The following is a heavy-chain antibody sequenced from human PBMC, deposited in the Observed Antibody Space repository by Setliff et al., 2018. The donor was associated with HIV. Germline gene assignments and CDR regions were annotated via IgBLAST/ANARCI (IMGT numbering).Heavy chain of an antibody. J-gene: IGHJ4*02. CDR1: GDSFSSGTYY. CDR3: ARVWYNVVIVATIIAVAGRKGYFDY. V-gene: IGHV4-39*01. Sequence: PSETLSLTCSVSGDSFSSGTYYWGWIRQPPGKGLEWIGSVYYSGSIDYNPSLKSRVTISMDTAKSQFSLKLTSVTAADTAVYYCARVWYNVVIVATIIAVAGRKGYFDYWGQGTLVTVSS. D-gene: IGHD5-12*01. CDR2: VYYSGSI.